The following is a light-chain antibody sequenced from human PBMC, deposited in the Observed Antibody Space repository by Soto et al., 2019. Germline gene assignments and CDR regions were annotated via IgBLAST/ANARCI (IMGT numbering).Light chain of an antibody. CDR1: QSVRSSY. J-gene: IGKJ2*01. V-gene: IGKV3-20*01. CDR3: QLYVNSPGYT. Sequence: EIVLTQSPGTLSLSPGERATLSCRASQSVRSSYLAWYQQKPGQAPGLLIYGASSRATGIPDRFSGSGSGTEFTLTISRLEPEDFAVYYCQLYVNSPGYTFGQGTKLEIK. CDR2: GAS.